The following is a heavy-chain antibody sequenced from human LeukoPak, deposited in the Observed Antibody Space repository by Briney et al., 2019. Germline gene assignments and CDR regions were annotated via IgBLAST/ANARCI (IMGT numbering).Heavy chain of an antibody. Sequence: PGGSLRLSCAASGFTFSSYEMNWVRQAPGKGLGWVSNISSSGSTIYYADSVKGRFTISRDNAKNSLYLQMNSLRAEDTAVYYCARDYCSGGSCYSAGIDAFDIWGQGTMVTVSS. CDR3: ARDYCSGGSCYSAGIDAFDI. J-gene: IGHJ3*02. CDR2: ISSSGSTI. D-gene: IGHD2-15*01. CDR1: GFTFSSYE. V-gene: IGHV3-48*03.